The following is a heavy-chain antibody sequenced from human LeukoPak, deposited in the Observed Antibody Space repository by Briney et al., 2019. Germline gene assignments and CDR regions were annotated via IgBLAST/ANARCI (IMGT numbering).Heavy chain of an antibody. CDR3: AKDRLDTAMVYYFDY. Sequence: GGSLRLSCAASGFTFSSYGMSWVRQAPGKGLEWVSAISGSGGSTYYADSVKGRFTISRDNSKNTLYLQMNSLRAEDTAVYYCAKDRLDTAMVYYFDYWGQGTLVTVSS. CDR1: GFTFSSYG. V-gene: IGHV3-23*01. D-gene: IGHD5-18*01. CDR2: ISGSGGST. J-gene: IGHJ4*02.